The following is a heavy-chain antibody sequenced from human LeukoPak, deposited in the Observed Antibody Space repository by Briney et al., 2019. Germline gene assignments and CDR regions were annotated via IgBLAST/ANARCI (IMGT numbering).Heavy chain of an antibody. D-gene: IGHD3-22*01. CDR2: INHSGST. Sequence: SETLSLTCAVYGGSFSGYYWSWIRQPPGKGLEWIGEINHSGSTNYNPSLKSRVTISVDTSKNQCSLKLSSVTAADTAVYYCARGHVSYYYDSSGYLEYWGQGTLVTVSS. V-gene: IGHV4-34*01. J-gene: IGHJ4*02. CDR3: ARGHVSYYYDSSGYLEY. CDR1: GGSFSGYY.